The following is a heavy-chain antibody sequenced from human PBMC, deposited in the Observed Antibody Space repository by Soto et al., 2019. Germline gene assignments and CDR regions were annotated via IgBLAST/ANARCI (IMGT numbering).Heavy chain of an antibody. CDR1: GFTVSSNY. CDR3: ARGRYNWNFFFDY. Sequence: PGGSLRLSCAASGFTVSSNYMSWVRQAPGKGLEWVSVIYSGGSTYYADSVKGRFTISRDNSKNTLYLQMNSLRAEDTAVYYCARGRYNWNFFFDYWGQGTLVTVSS. D-gene: IGHD1-7*01. V-gene: IGHV3-66*01. CDR2: IYSGGST. J-gene: IGHJ4*02.